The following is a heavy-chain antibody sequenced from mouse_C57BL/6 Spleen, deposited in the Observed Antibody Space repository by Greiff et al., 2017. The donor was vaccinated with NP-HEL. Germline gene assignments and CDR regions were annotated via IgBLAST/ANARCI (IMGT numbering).Heavy chain of an antibody. D-gene: IGHD1-1*01. Sequence: VKLVESGAELARPGASVKLSCKASGYTFTSYGISWVKQRTGQGLEWIGEIYPRSGNTYYNEKFKGKATLTADKSSSTAYMELRSLTSEDSAVYFCAPLTTIVATEAMDYWGQGTSVTVSS. J-gene: IGHJ4*01. CDR2: IYPRSGNT. CDR1: GYTFTSYG. CDR3: APLTTIVATEAMDY. V-gene: IGHV1-81*01.